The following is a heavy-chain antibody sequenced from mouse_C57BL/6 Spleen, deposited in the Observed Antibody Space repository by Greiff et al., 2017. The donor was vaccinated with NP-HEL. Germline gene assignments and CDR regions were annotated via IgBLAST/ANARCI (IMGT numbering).Heavy chain of an antibody. CDR1: GFTFSDYG. Sequence: DVMLVESGGGLVKPGGSLKLSCAASGFTFSDYGMHWVRQAPEKGLEWVAYISSGSSTIYYADTVKGRFTISRDNAKNTLFLQMTSLRSEDTAMYYCARGRLLRSYYFDYWGQGTTLTVSS. J-gene: IGHJ2*01. V-gene: IGHV5-17*01. D-gene: IGHD1-1*01. CDR3: ARGRLLRSYYFDY. CDR2: ISSGSSTI.